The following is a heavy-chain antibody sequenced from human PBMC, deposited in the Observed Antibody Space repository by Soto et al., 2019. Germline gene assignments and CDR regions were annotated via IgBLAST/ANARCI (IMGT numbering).Heavy chain of an antibody. J-gene: IGHJ6*03. CDR1: GFTFSSYS. CDR3: ARTIFGVVPPNYYYYYYMDV. D-gene: IGHD3-3*01. CDR2: ISSSSSTI. Sequence: GGSLRLSCAASGFTFSSYSMNWVRQAPGKGLEWVSYISSSSSTIYYADSVKGRFTISRDNAKNSLYLQMNSLRAEDTAVYYCARTIFGVVPPNYYYYYYMDVWGKGTTVTVSS. V-gene: IGHV3-48*01.